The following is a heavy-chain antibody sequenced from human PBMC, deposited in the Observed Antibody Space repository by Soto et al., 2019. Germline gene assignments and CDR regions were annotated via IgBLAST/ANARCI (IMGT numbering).Heavy chain of an antibody. Sequence: GESLKISCKGSGYSFTSYWISWVRQMPGNGLEWMGRIDPSDSYTNYSPSFQGHVTISADKSISTAYLQWSSLKASDTAMYYCARETTVTTNYYGMDVWGQGTTVTVSS. V-gene: IGHV5-10-1*01. D-gene: IGHD4-17*01. J-gene: IGHJ6*02. CDR3: ARETTVTTNYYGMDV. CDR1: GYSFTSYW. CDR2: IDPSDSYT.